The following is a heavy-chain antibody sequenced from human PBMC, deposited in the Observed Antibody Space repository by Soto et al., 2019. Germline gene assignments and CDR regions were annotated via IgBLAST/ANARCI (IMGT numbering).Heavy chain of an antibody. V-gene: IGHV3-33*01. J-gene: IGHJ4*02. CDR1: GFTFSGFG. CDR2: IWYDGSDK. D-gene: IGHD3-16*01. Sequence: VGSLRLSCAASGFTFSGFGMHWVRQAPGKGLEWVAIIWYDGSDKYYADSVRGRFTISRDNSKNTLSLQMNSLRAEDTAVYHCAFGNLSYYFDYWGQGTPVTVSS. CDR3: AFGNLSYYFDY.